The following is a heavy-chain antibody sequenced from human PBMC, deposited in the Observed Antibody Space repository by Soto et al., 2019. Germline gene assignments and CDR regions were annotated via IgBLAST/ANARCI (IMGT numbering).Heavy chain of an antibody. V-gene: IGHV1-18*04. CDR2: ISAYNGNT. Sequence: ASVKVSCKASGDTFTSYGISWVRQAPGQGLEWMGWISAYNGNTNYAQKLQGRVTMTTDTSTSTAYMELRSLRSDDTAVYYCARYLLDYYHRGSFDYWGQGTLLTVSS. D-gene: IGHD3-22*01. J-gene: IGHJ4*02. CDR1: GDTFTSYG. CDR3: ARYLLDYYHRGSFDY.